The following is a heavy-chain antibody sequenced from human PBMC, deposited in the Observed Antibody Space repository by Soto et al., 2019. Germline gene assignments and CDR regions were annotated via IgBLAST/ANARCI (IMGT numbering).Heavy chain of an antibody. Sequence: SVKVSCQASGGTFSSYAISWVRQAPGRGLGWMGGIIPIFGTANYAQKFQGRVTITADESTSAAYMELSSLRSEDTAVYYCASGISYDYVWGSYRPAFLDYWGQGTLVTVSS. CDR3: ASGISYDYVWGSYRPAFLDY. CDR2: IIPIFGTA. CDR1: GGTFSSYA. D-gene: IGHD3-16*02. V-gene: IGHV1-69*13. J-gene: IGHJ4*02.